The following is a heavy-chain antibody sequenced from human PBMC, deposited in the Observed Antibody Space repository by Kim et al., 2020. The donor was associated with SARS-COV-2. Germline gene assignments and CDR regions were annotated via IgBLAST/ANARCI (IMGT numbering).Heavy chain of an antibody. Sequence: EQKFQGRVTITEDKATSTAYMEMSSLRSEDTAVYYCARRYSSSWYEGFDYWGQGTLVTVSS. D-gene: IGHD6-13*01. J-gene: IGHJ4*02. CDR3: ARRYSSSWYEGFDY. V-gene: IGHV1-69*02.